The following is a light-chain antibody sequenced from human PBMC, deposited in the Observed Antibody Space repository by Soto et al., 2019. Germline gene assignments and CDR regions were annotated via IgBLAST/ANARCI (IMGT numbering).Light chain of an antibody. CDR3: LQYNNWPEYT. Sequence: EMVLTQSPVTLSVSPGEGATLSCRASQSVGSSLAWYQQKPGQLPRILIFGASTRVTGVPARFSGSGSGTEFTLTITSLQSDDFAVYYCLQYNNWPEYTFGQGTKVDIK. J-gene: IGKJ2*01. V-gene: IGKV3-15*01. CDR2: GAS. CDR1: QSVGSS.